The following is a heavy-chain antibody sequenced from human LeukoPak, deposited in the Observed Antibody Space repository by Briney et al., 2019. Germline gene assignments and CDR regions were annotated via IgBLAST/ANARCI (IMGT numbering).Heavy chain of an antibody. Sequence: GGSLRLSCAASGFTFDDYAMHWVRQAPGKGLEWVSGISWNSGSIGYADSVKGRFTISRDNAKNSLYLQMNSLRAEDTAVYYCARVVGDIVVVPADPYYYYYMDVWGKGTTVTVSS. CDR2: ISWNSGSI. CDR1: GFTFDDYA. D-gene: IGHD2-2*01. CDR3: ARVVGDIVVVPADPYYYYYMDV. J-gene: IGHJ6*03. V-gene: IGHV3-9*01.